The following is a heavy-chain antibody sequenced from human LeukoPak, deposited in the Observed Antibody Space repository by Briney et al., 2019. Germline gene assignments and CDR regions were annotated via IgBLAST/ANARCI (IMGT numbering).Heavy chain of an antibody. CDR1: GYSISSGYY. CDR3: ARGDQYQLLFGY. D-gene: IGHD2-2*01. Sequence: PSETLSLTCTVSGYSISSGYYWGWIRQPPGKGLEWIGSIYHSGSTYYNPPLKSRVTISVDTSKNQFSLELSSVTAADTAVYYCARGDQYQLLFGYWGQGTLVTVSS. V-gene: IGHV4-38-2*02. CDR2: IYHSGST. J-gene: IGHJ4*02.